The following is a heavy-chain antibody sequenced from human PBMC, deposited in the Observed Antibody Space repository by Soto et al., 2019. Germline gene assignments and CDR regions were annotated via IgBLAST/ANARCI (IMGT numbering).Heavy chain of an antibody. D-gene: IGHD6-13*01. J-gene: IGHJ4*02. V-gene: IGHV5-51*01. Sequence: PGESLKISCQCSGYTFSNIWIGWVRQLPGQGLEWMGIIYPGDHETRYSPSFLGKVTISAETSINTAYLQWSSLEASDSAFYFCARSPRSSPYFDFWGQGALVTVSS. CDR3: ARSPRSSPYFDF. CDR1: GYTFSNIW. CDR2: IYPGDHET.